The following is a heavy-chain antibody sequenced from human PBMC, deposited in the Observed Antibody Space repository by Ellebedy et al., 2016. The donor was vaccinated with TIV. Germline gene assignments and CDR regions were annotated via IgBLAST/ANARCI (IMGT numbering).Heavy chain of an antibody. CDR3: AKLGWDLAFDC. CDR2: INTDTGNT. CDR1: GYTFTSYT. J-gene: IGHJ4*02. V-gene: IGHV1-3*04. D-gene: IGHD1-26*01. Sequence: AASVKVSCKASGYTFTSYTMHWVRQAPGQSLEWMGYINTDTGNTKYSQKFQGRVTITRDTSASTAHMELSSLRSEDSAVYYRAKLGWDLAFDCWGQGTLVTVSS.